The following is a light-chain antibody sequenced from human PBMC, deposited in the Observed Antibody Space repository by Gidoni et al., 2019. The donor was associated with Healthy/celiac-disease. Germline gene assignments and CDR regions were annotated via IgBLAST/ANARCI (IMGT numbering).Light chain of an antibody. CDR1: QSISSW. CDR3: QQYNSYSMYT. J-gene: IGKJ2*01. V-gene: IGKV1-5*03. CDR2: KAS. Sequence: DIQMNHSPSTLSASVGYRVTITCRASQSISSWLSWYQQKPGKDPKLLIYKASSLESGVPSRFSGSGSGTEFTLTISSLQPDEFATYYCQQYNSYSMYTFGQGTKLEIK.